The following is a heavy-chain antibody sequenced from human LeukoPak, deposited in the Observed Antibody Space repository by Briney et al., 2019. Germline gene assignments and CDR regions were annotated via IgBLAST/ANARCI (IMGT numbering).Heavy chain of an antibody. CDR3: ARRGGAFALDY. Sequence: WFVTIYHIGTPYYHPSLKRRVTISVETSKNQLSLKMNSVTAADTAVYYCARRGGAFALDYWGQGTLVTVSS. D-gene: IGHD3-10*01. CDR2: IYHIGTP. V-gene: IGHV4-38-2*01. J-gene: IGHJ4*02.